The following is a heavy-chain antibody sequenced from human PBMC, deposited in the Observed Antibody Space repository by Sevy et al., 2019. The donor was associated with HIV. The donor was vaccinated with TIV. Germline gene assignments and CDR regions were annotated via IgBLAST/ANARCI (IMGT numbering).Heavy chain of an antibody. J-gene: IGHJ3*02. D-gene: IGHD3-10*01. CDR3: ARDRATMVLRGALDI. Sequence: GGSLRLSCSASGFIFSDYYMSWIRQAPGKGLEWVSYISSSGTSKYYADSVKGRFTISRDNTKNSLYLQMNSLRAEDTAVYYCARDRATMVLRGALDIWGQGTMVTVSS. CDR2: ISSSGTSK. CDR1: GFIFSDYY. V-gene: IGHV3-11*01.